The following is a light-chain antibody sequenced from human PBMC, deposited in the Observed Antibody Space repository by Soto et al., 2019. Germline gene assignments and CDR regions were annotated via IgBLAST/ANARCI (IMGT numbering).Light chain of an antibody. V-gene: IGKV3-15*01. Sequence: EIVLTQSPATLSVSPGERATLSCRASQGVSSNLAWYQQKPCQGPRLLIYGASTRATGIPARFSGSGSGTEFTLNISSLQPEDFALYYCQQYNNWPPRGTFGQGTKVEF. CDR3: QQYNNWPPRGT. CDR2: GAS. J-gene: IGKJ1*01. CDR1: QGVSSN.